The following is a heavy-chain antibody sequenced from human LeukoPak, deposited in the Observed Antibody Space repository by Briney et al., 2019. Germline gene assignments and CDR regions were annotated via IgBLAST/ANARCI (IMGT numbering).Heavy chain of an antibody. V-gene: IGHV1-2*06. CDR1: GYSFTNYY. CDR3: ARQYCSGGSCYSGSDY. D-gene: IGHD2-15*01. CDR2: INPNSGGT. J-gene: IGHJ4*02. Sequence: ASVKVSCKASGYSFTNYYMHWVRQAPGQGLEWMGRINPNSGGTNYAQKFQGRVTMTRDTSISTAYMELSRLRSDDTAVYYCARQYCSGGSCYSGSDYWGQGTLVTVSS.